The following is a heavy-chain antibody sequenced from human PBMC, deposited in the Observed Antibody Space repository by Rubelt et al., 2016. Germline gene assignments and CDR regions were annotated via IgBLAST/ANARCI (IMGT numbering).Heavy chain of an antibody. Sequence: QVQLQESGPGLVRPSETLSLTCTVSGGSISSYYWSWIRQPPGKGLEWIGYLYYTGSTSYNPSLKSRVTISVDTPKNQFSLKLVSVTAAYTAVYYCARHGGSYLDYFDYWGQGTLVTVSS. CDR1: GGSISSYY. CDR2: LYYTGST. J-gene: IGHJ4*02. V-gene: IGHV4-59*08. D-gene: IGHD1-26*01. CDR3: ARHGGSYLDYFDY.